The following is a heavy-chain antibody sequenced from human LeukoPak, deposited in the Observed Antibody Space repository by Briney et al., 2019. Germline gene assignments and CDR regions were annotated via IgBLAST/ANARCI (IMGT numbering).Heavy chain of an antibody. CDR2: IYYTGNT. J-gene: IGHJ4*02. V-gene: IGHV4-39*01. Sequence: PSETLSLTCTVSGVSISSSNSYWGWIRQPPVKGLEWIGSIYYTGNTYYNASLKSRVTISIDTSKNQISLRLTSVTVTDTAMYDCARQTGSGLFTLPGGQGTLVTVSS. CDR3: ARQTGSGLFTLP. D-gene: IGHD3/OR15-3a*01. CDR1: GVSISSSNSY.